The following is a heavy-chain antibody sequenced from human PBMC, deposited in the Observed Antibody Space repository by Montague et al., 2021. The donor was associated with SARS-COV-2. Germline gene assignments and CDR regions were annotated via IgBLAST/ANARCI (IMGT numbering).Heavy chain of an antibody. V-gene: IGHV4-34*01. D-gene: IGHD3-10*01. J-gene: IGHJ6*02. CDR1: GGSFSGYY. CDR2: INHSGST. CDR3: ARGRRILLWFGELLSGGDYYGMDV. Sequence: SETLSLTCAVYGGSFSGYYWSWIRQPPGKGLEWIGEINHSGSTNYNPSLKSRVTISVDTSKNQFSLKLSSVTAADTAVYYCARGRRILLWFGELLSGGDYYGMDVWGQGTTGTVSS.